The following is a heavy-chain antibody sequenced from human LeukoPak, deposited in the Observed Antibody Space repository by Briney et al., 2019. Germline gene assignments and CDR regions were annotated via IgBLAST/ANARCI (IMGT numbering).Heavy chain of an antibody. CDR3: ARDFATNAFGI. V-gene: IGHV3-21*01. CDR1: GFTFSTFA. J-gene: IGHJ3*02. Sequence: PGGSLRLSCAASGFTFSTFAMIWVRQPPGKGLEWVSSIFPSGGEIHYADSVKGRFTISRDNAKNSLYLQMNSLRAEDTAVYYCARDFATNAFGIWGQGTMVTVSS. CDR2: IFPSGGEI.